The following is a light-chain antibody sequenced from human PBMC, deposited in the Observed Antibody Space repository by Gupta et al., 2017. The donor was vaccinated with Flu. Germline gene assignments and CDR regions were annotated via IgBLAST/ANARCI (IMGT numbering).Light chain of an antibody. CDR2: KDT. J-gene: IGLJ3*02. Sequence: SYELTQPPSLSVSPGQTARITCSGDALSNQYTYWYQKKPGQAPVLVIFKDTERPSGIPERFSGSNSGTTVTLTISGVQAEDEAAYYCQSADNSGTYVVFGGGTRLTV. CDR1: ALSNQY. CDR3: QSADNSGTYVV. V-gene: IGLV3-25*03.